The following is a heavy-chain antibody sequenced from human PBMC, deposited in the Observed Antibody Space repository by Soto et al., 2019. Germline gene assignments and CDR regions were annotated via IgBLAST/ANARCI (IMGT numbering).Heavy chain of an antibody. CDR2: VRGVDTST. J-gene: IGHJ4*02. CDR3: AKGGYASPFDY. CDR1: GVSFSNYA. V-gene: IGHV3-23*01. Sequence: PVGSLRLSCAASGVSFSNYALTWVRQAPGKGLEWVSTVRGVDTSTYYADSVKGRFTISRDNSMNTLFLDMSSMRAEDTAIYYCAKGGYASPFDYWGLGTLVTVSS. D-gene: IGHD1-1*01.